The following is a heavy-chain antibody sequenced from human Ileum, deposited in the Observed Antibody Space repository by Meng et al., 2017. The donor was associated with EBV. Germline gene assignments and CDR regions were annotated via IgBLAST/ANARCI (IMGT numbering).Heavy chain of an antibody. CDR1: GGSLSGDY. J-gene: IGHJ4*02. D-gene: IGHD5-12*01. V-gene: IGHV4-59*08. CDR3: ARQFWSSGGRDSGYK. Sequence: QVKLEESGPGLVKPSETLSLTCTVSGGSLSGDYWSWIRQPPGKGLEWIGYIYYSGDANYNPSLKSRLRLSVDTSKNQFSLRLSSVTDADTAVYYCARQFWSSGGRDSGYKWGPGTLVTVSS. CDR2: IYYSGDA.